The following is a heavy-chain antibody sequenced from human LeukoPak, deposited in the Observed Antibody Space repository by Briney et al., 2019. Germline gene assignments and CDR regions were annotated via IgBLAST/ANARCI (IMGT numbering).Heavy chain of an antibody. CDR1: GGSISSYY. V-gene: IGHV4-59*01. CDR3: ARWDYSNYRFDY. CDR2: IYYSGST. D-gene: IGHD4-11*01. Sequence: SETLSLTCTVSGGSISSYYWSWIRQPPGKGLEWIGYIYYSGSTNYNPSLKSRVTISVDTSKNQFSLKLSPVTAADTAVYYCARWDYSNYRFDYWGQGTLVTVSS. J-gene: IGHJ4*02.